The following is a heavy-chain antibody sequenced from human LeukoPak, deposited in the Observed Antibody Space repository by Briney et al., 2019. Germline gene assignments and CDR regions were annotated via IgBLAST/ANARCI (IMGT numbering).Heavy chain of an antibody. Sequence: PGGSLRLSCAASGFTFSSYAMHWVRQAPGKGLEYVSAISSNGGSTYYANSVEGRFTISRDNSKNTLYLQMGSLRAEDMAVYYCARALGGYCSSTSCSFDYWGQGTLVTVSS. D-gene: IGHD2-2*01. J-gene: IGHJ4*02. CDR3: ARALGGYCSSTSCSFDY. CDR1: GFTFSSYA. CDR2: ISSNGGST. V-gene: IGHV3-64*01.